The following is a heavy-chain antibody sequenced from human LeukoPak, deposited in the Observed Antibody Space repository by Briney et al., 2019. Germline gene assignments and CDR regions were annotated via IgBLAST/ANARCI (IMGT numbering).Heavy chain of an antibody. CDR3: AKTTTGYSSGRFPGWPVDY. CDR2: ISGSGGST. CDR1: GFTFSSYW. D-gene: IGHD6-19*01. Sequence: GGSLRLSCAASGFTFSSYWMSWVRQAPGKGLEWVSAISGSGGSTYYADSVKGRFTISRDNSKNTVYLQMNSLRAEDTAVYYCAKTTTGYSSGRFPGWPVDYWGQGTLVTVSS. V-gene: IGHV3-23*01. J-gene: IGHJ4*02.